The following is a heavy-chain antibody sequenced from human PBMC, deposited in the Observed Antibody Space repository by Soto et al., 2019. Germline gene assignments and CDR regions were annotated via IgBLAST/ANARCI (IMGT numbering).Heavy chain of an antibody. CDR1: GFTFSSYA. Sequence: PGGSLRLSCAASGFTFSSYAMSWVRQAPGEGLEWVAVIWYDGSNKYYADSVKGRFTISRDNSKNTLYLQMNSLRAGDTAVYYCARDRRGWGGSYCPFDPWGQGTLVTGSA. CDR3: ARDRRGWGGSYCPFDP. CDR2: IWYDGSNK. D-gene: IGHD1-26*01. V-gene: IGHV3-33*08. J-gene: IGHJ5*02.